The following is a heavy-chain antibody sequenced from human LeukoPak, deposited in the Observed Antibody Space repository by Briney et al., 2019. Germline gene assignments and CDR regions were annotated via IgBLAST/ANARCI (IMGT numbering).Heavy chain of an antibody. CDR1: GGSFSGYY. J-gene: IGHJ3*02. Sequence: PSETLSLTCAVYGGSFSGYYWSWIRQPPGKGLEWIGEINHSGSTNYNPSLKSRVTISVDTSKNQFSLKLSSVTAADTAVYYCAGVLGPPDDAFDIWGQGTMVTVSS. CDR2: INHSGST. D-gene: IGHD7-27*01. CDR3: AGVLGPPDDAFDI. V-gene: IGHV4-34*01.